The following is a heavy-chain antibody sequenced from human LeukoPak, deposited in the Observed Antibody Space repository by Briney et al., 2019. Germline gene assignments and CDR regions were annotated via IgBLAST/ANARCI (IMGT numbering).Heavy chain of an antibody. Sequence: HPGGSLRLSCAASGFTFSSYGMSWVRQVPGKGLEWVSAISGSGTYTYYADSVKGRFTISRDNSKSTLYLQMNSLRAEDTAVYYCALARGYFDLWGRGTLVTVSS. CDR2: ISGSGTYT. V-gene: IGHV3-23*01. CDR3: ALARGYFDL. CDR1: GFTFSSYG. J-gene: IGHJ2*01.